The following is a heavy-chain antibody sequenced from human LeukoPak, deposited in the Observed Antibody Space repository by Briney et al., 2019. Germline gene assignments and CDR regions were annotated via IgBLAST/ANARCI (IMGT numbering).Heavy chain of an antibody. D-gene: IGHD1-26*01. J-gene: IGHJ4*02. CDR2: ISGSGGST. CDR1: GFTFSSYG. V-gene: IGHV3-23*01. CDR3: AKSGSYPYYFDY. Sequence: GGSLRLSCAASGFTFSSYGMSWVRQAPGEGLEWVSAISGSGGSTYYADSVKGRFTISRDNSKNTLYLQMNSLRAEDTAVYYCAKSGSYPYYFDYWGQGTLVTVSS.